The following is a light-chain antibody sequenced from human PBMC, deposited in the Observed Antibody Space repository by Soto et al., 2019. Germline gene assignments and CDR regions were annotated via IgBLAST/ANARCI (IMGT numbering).Light chain of an antibody. CDR1: QGIDTS. CDR3: QQLHGYPIT. Sequence: ILLTQSPSSLSASVGDRVTITCRASQGIDTSLAWYQQKPGKAPKLLIYAASNFQSGVPSRFSGSGAGTHCTLTSSSLQPEDFATYYCQQLHGYPITFGQGTRLEI. J-gene: IGKJ5*01. CDR2: AAS. V-gene: IGKV1-9*01.